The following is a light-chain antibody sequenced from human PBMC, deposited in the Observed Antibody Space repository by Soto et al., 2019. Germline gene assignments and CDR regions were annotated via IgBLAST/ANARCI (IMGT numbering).Light chain of an antibody. Sequence: TQSPATVSVSPGYRVTLSFWASQNIYSNLGWYQQRPGQAPRLIIYRASARPTGIPARFSGSGSGTEFTLTISSLQSEDFATYYCQQYHNLWSFGRGTKVDI. V-gene: IGKV3-15*01. CDR1: QNIYSN. CDR3: QQYHNLWS. CDR2: RAS. J-gene: IGKJ1*01.